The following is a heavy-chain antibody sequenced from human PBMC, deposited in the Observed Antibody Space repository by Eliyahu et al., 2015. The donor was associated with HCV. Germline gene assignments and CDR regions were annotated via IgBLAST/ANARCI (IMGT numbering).Heavy chain of an antibody. Sequence: QVQLVQSGAEVKKPGSSVKVSCKTSGGTFSRYTIPWVRQAPGQGLEWMGGIIPVLGTTNYAQNFQGRVTITADKSTSTAYMELNSLRSEDTAIYYCAKWSRIAVGANYHYSGIDVWGQGTTVTVSS. V-gene: IGHV1-69*06. CDR2: IIPVLGTT. J-gene: IGHJ6*02. CDR3: AKWSRIAVGANYHYSGIDV. D-gene: IGHD4/OR15-4a*01. CDR1: GGTFSRYT.